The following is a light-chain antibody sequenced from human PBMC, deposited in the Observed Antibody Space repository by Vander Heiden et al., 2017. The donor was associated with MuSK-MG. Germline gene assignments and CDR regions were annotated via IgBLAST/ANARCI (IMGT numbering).Light chain of an antibody. CDR2: AAS. Sequence: DIQMTQSPSSLSASVGDRVTITCRASQSISSYLNWYQQKPGKAPKLLIYAASSLQSGVPSRFSGSGSGTDFTLTISSLQPEDFATYYCQQSYRDLFTFGHGTKVDIK. CDR1: QSISSY. V-gene: IGKV1-39*01. J-gene: IGKJ3*01. CDR3: QQSYRDLFT.